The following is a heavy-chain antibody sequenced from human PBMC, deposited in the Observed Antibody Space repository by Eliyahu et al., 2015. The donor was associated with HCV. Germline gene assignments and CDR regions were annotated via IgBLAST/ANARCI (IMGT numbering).Heavy chain of an antibody. D-gene: IGHD2-15*01. CDR1: GGSISSSSYY. Sequence: QLQLQESGPGLVKPSETLSLTCTVSGGSISSSSYYWGWIRQPPGKGLEWVGGIYYCGRTYYNPSLKSRVTISVDTSKNQFSLKVSSVTAADTAVYYCARQRGYCSGASCYGDFDYWGQGTLVTVTS. J-gene: IGHJ4*02. CDR3: ARQRGYCSGASCYGDFDY. CDR2: IYYCGRT. V-gene: IGHV4-39*01.